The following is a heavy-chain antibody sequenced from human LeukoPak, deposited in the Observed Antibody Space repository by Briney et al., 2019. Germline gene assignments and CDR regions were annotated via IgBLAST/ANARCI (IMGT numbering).Heavy chain of an antibody. CDR3: ARDHHDILTGWYWFDP. D-gene: IGHD3-9*01. CDR2: ISYDGSNK. CDR1: GFTFSSYA. J-gene: IGHJ5*02. Sequence: GGSLRLSCAASGFTFSSYAMDWVRQAPGKGLEWVAVISYDGSNKYYADSVKGRFTISRDNSKNTLYLQMNSLRAEDTAVYYCARDHHDILTGWYWFDPWGQGTLVTVSS. V-gene: IGHV3-30*04.